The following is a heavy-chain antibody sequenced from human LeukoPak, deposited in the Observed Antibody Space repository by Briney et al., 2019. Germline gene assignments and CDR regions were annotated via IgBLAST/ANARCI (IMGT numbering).Heavy chain of an antibody. J-gene: IGHJ4*02. D-gene: IGHD6-19*01. CDR2: IYHSGST. CDR1: GGSISSGGYY. V-gene: IGHV4-30-2*01. Sequence: PSETLSLTCTVSGGSISSGGYYWSWIRQPPGKGLEWIGYIYHSGSTYYNPSLKSRVTISVDRSKNQFSLKLSSVTAADTAVYYCAKDKHSSGWYFDYWGQGTLVTVSS. CDR3: AKDKHSSGWYFDY.